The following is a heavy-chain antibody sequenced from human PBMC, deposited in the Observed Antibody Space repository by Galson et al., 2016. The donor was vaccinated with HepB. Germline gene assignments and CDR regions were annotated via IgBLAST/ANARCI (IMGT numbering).Heavy chain of an antibody. V-gene: IGHV3-33*01. D-gene: IGHD3-16*01. J-gene: IGHJ4*02. CDR1: GFTISSYG. CDR2: IWYDGSNK. CDR3: VRDLDDYIWGTYRTLDY. Sequence: SLRLSCAASGFTISSYGMHWVRQAPGKGLEWVAVIWYDGSNKYYADSVKGRFTISRHNSKNTLYLQMNSLRAEDTALYYCVRDLDDYIWGTYRTLDYWGQGTLVTVSS.